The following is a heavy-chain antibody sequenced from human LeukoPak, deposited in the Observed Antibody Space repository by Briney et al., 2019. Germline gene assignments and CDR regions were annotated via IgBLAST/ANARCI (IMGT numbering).Heavy chain of an antibody. D-gene: IGHD2-2*01. V-gene: IGHV4-59*01. J-gene: IGHJ3*02. CDR3: ARDRYCSSTSCYRDAFDI. CDR2: IYYSGST. CDR1: GGSISSYY. Sequence: SETLSLTCTVSGGSISSYYWSWIRQPPGKGLEWIGYIYYSGSTNYNPSLKSRVTISVDTSKNQFSLKLSSVTAADTAVYYCARDRYCSSTSCYRDAFDIWGQGTMVTVSS.